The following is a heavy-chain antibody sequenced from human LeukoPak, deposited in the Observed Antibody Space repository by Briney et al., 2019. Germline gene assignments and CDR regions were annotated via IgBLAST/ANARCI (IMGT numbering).Heavy chain of an antibody. CDR1: GDSIKSSSYY. J-gene: IGHJ4*02. V-gene: IGHV4-39*07. CDR3: AREKAAAGFDY. Sequence: SETLSLTCTVSGDSIKSSSYYWAWVRQPPGKGLEWIASIYYSGTTYYNPSLKSRVTISLDTSRNQHSLKLSSVTAADTAVYYCAREKAAAGFDYWGQGTLVTVSS. D-gene: IGHD6-13*01. CDR2: IYYSGTT.